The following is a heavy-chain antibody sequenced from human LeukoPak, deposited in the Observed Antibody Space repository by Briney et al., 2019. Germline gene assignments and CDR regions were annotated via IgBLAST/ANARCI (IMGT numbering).Heavy chain of an antibody. V-gene: IGHV4-59*08. CDR2: IYYAATT. CDR3: ARHQWLGTYAMDV. CDR1: GGSTNSYF. J-gene: IGHJ6*02. D-gene: IGHD6-19*01. Sequence: AETLSLTCTVSGGSTNSYFWSWIRQPPGKGLEWIGLIYYAATTNYNPSLKSRVTISVDRSKSQLSLQLRSVTAADTAVYYCARHQWLGTYAMDVWGQGTRVTVSS.